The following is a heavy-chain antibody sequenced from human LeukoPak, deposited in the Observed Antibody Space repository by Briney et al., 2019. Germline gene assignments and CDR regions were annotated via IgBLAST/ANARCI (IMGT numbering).Heavy chain of an antibody. CDR1: GFTFDDYG. D-gene: IGHD3-9*01. V-gene: IGHV3-20*04. Sequence: GGSLRLSCAASGFTFDDYGMSWVRQAPGKGLEWVSGINWNGGSTGYADSVKGRFTISRDNAKNSLYLQMNSLRAEDTALYYCARFARDSTGYYQKTFYYYYYMDVWGKGTTVTVSS. CDR2: INWNGGST. J-gene: IGHJ6*03. CDR3: ARFARDSTGYYQKTFYYYYYMDV.